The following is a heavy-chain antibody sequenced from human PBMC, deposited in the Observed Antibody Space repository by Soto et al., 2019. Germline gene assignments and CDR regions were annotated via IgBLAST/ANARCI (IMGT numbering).Heavy chain of an antibody. J-gene: IGHJ6*02. V-gene: IGHV1-2*04. CDR2: INPNSGGT. CDR1: GYTFTGYY. CDR3: ARDVQIVGIRYLAWSLRGGYYYGMDV. Sequence: QVQLVQSGAEVKKPGASVKVSCKASGYTFTGYYMHWVRQAPGQGLEWMGWINPNSGGTNYAQKFQGWVTMTRDTSISTAYMELSRLRSDDTAVYYCARDVQIVGIRYLAWSLRGGYYYGMDVWGQGTTVTVSS. D-gene: IGHD3-9*01.